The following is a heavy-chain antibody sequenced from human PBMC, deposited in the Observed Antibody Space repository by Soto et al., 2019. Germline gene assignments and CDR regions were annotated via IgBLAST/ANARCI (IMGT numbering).Heavy chain of an antibody. V-gene: IGHV4-59*08. J-gene: IGHJ4*02. D-gene: IGHD7-27*01. CDR3: ARHGATNWGGFFVS. CDR2: IYYSGHI. CDR1: GASITTYY. Sequence: QVQLQESGPGLVKPSETLSLTCNVSGASITTYYWSWIRQPPGKGLEWIGYIYYSGHINYNPSLKSRVTISVDTSKNQCPLELSSVTAADTAVYYCARHGATNWGGFFVSWGLGTLVSVSS.